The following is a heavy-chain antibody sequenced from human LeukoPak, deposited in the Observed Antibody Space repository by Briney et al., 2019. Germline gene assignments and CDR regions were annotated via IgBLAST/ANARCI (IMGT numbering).Heavy chain of an antibody. V-gene: IGHV4-4*07. CDR1: GGSISSYY. CDR3: ARVTRRSSGSRRHYYFDY. Sequence: PSETLSLTCTVSGGSISSYYWSWIRQPAGKGLEWIGRIYTSGSTNYNPSLKSRVTMSVDTSKNQFSLKLSSVTAADTAVYYCARVTRRSSGSRRHYYFDYWGQGTLVTVSS. D-gene: IGHD3-10*01. J-gene: IGHJ4*02. CDR2: IYTSGST.